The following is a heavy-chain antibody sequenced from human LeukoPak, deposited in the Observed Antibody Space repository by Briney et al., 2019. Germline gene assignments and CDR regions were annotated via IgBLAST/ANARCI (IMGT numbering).Heavy chain of an antibody. V-gene: IGHV3-30*18. J-gene: IGHJ4*02. CDR1: GFTFSNYG. CDR3: ANYGSVSYFAY. CDR2: ISYDGSNK. D-gene: IGHD3-10*01. Sequence: PGRSLRLSCAASGFTFSNYGMHWVRQAPGKGLERVALISYDGSNKYYADSVKGRFTISRDNSKNTLYLQMISLRAEDTAVYYCANYGSVSYFAYWGQGTLVTVSS.